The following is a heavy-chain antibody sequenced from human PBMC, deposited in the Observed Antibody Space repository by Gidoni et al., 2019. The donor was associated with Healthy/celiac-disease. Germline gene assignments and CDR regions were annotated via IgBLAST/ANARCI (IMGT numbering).Heavy chain of an antibody. CDR1: GGSISSSSYY. CDR2: IYYSGST. J-gene: IGHJ5*02. Sequence: QLQLQESGPGLVKPSETLSLTCTVSGGSISSSSYYWGWIRQPPGKGLEWIGSIYYSGSTYYNPSLKSRVTISVDTSKNQFSLKLSSVTAADTAVYYCARQFYGSGSYRPNWFDPWGQGTLVTVSS. V-gene: IGHV4-39*01. D-gene: IGHD3-10*01. CDR3: ARQFYGSGSYRPNWFDP.